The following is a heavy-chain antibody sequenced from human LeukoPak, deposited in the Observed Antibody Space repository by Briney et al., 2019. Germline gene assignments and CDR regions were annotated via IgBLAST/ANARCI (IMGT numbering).Heavy chain of an antibody. CDR2: IKEGGSET. Sequence: GGSLRLSCVASGFTFSNYWMNWVRQAPGKGLEWVANIKEGGSETSHMDSVKGRFTISRDNAQNSLYLQMSSLRAEDTAVYYCAGAARPWYFDYWGQGTQVTVSS. CDR1: GFTFSNYW. J-gene: IGHJ4*02. CDR3: AGAARPWYFDY. D-gene: IGHD6-6*01. V-gene: IGHV3-7*03.